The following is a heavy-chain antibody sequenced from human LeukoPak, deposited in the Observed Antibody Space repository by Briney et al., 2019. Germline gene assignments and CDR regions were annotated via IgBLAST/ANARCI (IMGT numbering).Heavy chain of an antibody. J-gene: IGHJ4*02. CDR2: INSDGSST. V-gene: IGHV3-74*01. CDR3: ARDSAAYCGGDCYSPDY. Sequence: PGGSLRLSCAASGFTFNSYWIHWVRQAPGKGLVWVSRINSDGSSTIYADSVKGRFTISRDNAKNTVYLQMYSLRVEDTAVYYCARDSAAYCGGDCYSPDYWGQGTLVTVSS. CDR1: GFTFNSYW. D-gene: IGHD2-21*02.